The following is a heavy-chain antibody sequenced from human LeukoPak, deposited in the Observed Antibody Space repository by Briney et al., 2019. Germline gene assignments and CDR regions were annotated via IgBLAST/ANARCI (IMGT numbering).Heavy chain of an antibody. CDR2: IANDGGVK. CDR3: AREATWGEWYFDH. CDR1: GITFSRHG. Sequence: GGSLRLSCVASGITFSRHGMDWVRQAPGKGLEWVAVIANDGGVKQYADSVKGRFTVSRDNSKSTLYLQMNGLSVEDTAIYYCAREATWGEWYFDHWGQGTPVTVSS. J-gene: IGHJ4*02. D-gene: IGHD3-3*01. V-gene: IGHV3-30*03.